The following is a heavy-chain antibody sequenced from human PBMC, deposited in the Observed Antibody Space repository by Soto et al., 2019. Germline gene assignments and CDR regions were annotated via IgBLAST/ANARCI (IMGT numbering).Heavy chain of an antibody. CDR3: AGGLMTTVTDEDS. D-gene: IGHD4-17*01. CDR1: GFTFSSYS. J-gene: IGHJ4*02. Sequence: EVQLVESGGALVQPGGSLRLSCAASGFTFSSYSMNWVRQAPGKGLEWVSYISSSSSTIYYADSVKGRFTISRDNAKNSLYLQMNGLRDDDTGVYYCAGGLMTTVTDEDSWGQGTLVTVSS. CDR2: ISSSSSTI. V-gene: IGHV3-48*02.